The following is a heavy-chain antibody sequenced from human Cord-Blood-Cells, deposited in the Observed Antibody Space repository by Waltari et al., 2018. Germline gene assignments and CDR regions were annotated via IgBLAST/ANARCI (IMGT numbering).Heavy chain of an antibody. CDR2: INHSGST. CDR3: ARGKDIVVVPAAEGFDY. Sequence: QVQLQQWGAGLLKHSETLSLTCAVYGGSFSGYYWSWIRPPPGKVLEWIGEINHSGSTNYNPSLNSRVTISVDTSKNQFSLKLSSVTAADTAVYYCARGKDIVVVPAAEGFDYWGQGTLVTVSS. V-gene: IGHV4-34*01. D-gene: IGHD2-2*01. J-gene: IGHJ4*02. CDR1: GGSFSGYY.